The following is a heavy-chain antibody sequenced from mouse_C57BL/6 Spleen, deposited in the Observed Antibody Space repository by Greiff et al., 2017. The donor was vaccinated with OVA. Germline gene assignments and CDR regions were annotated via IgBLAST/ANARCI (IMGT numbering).Heavy chain of an antibody. CDR3: AKGIWYFDV. J-gene: IGHJ1*03. Sequence: VNLVESGPGLVQPSQSLSITCTVSGFSLTSYGVHWVRQPPGKGLEWLGVIWSGGSTDYNAAFISRLSISKDNSKSQVFFKMNSLQADDTAIYYCAKGIWYFDVWGTGTTVTVSS. CDR1: GFSLTSYG. V-gene: IGHV2-4*01. CDR2: IWSGGST.